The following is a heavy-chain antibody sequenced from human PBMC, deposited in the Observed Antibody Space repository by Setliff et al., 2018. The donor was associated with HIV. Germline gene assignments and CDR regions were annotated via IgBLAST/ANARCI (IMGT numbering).Heavy chain of an antibody. CDR2: INAGNGNT. J-gene: IGHJ6*03. CDR3: ARDVYYYFYMDV. V-gene: IGHV1-3*01. Sequence: ASVKVSCKASGYTFTNYAMHWVRQAPGQRLEWMGWINAGNGNTKYSQKIQGRVTITRDTSTSTAYMELSSLRSEDTAVYYCARDVYYYFYMDVWGKGTTVTVSS. CDR1: GYTFTNYA.